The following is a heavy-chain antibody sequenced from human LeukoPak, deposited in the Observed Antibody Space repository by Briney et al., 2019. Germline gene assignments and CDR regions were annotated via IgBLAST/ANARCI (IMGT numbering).Heavy chain of an antibody. V-gene: IGHV3-74*01. CDR2: INSDGSAT. CDR3: ARERPNLGSAIDY. D-gene: IGHD1-26*01. J-gene: IGHJ4*02. CDR1: GFSFTNYW. Sequence: GGSLRLSCAASGFSFTNYWMHWVRQAPGKGLVWVSHINSDGSATRYADSVKGRFTISRDNSKNTLYLQMNSLRAEDTAVYYCARERPNLGSAIDYWGQGTLVTVSS.